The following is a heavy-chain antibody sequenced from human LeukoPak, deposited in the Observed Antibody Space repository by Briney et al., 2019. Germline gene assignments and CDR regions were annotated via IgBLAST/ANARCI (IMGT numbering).Heavy chain of an antibody. Sequence: GASVKVSCKASGGTFSSYAISWVRQAPGQGLEWMGGIIPIFGTANYAQKFQGRVTITADESTSTAYMELSSLRSEDTAVYYFARGGRQHYYDSSGYYSYWGQGTLVTVSS. CDR3: ARGGRQHYYDSSGYYSY. J-gene: IGHJ4*02. CDR1: GGTFSSYA. D-gene: IGHD3-22*01. CDR2: IIPIFGTA. V-gene: IGHV1-69*13.